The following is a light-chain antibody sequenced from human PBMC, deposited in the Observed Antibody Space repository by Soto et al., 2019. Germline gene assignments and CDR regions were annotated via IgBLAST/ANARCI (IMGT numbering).Light chain of an antibody. CDR1: SSDVGGYNY. Sequence: QSALTQPASVSGSPGQSITISCTGTSSDVGGYNYVSWYQQHPGKAPKLMIYDVSNRPSGVSNRFSGSKSGNTASLTISGLQAEGEADSSSNTLDVFGTGTKLTVL. CDR2: DVS. J-gene: IGLJ1*01. V-gene: IGLV2-14*01. CDR3: NTLDV.